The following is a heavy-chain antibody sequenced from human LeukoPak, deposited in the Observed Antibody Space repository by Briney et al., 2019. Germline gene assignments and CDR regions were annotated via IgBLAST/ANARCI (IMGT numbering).Heavy chain of an antibody. CDR1: GYSISSGYY. V-gene: IGHV4-38-2*02. D-gene: IGHD5-18*01. CDR2: IYHSGST. J-gene: IGHJ3*02. CDR3: ASGYSYGVEWAFDI. Sequence: KSSETLSLTCTVSGYSISSGYYWGWIRQPPGKGLEWIGSIYHSGSTYYNPSHKSRVTISVDTSKNQFSLKLSSVTAADTAVYYCASGYSYGVEWAFDIWGQGTMVTVSS.